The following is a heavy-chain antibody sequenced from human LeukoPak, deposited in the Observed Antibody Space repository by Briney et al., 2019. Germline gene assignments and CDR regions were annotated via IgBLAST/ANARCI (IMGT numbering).Heavy chain of an antibody. J-gene: IGHJ1*01. Sequence: SETLSLTCAVSGGSFSGYYWTWIRQPPGKGLEWIGEINHSGSANYNPSLKSRVTISLDTSKNQFSLKLSSVTAADTAVYYCAKVHSSSWRNSISAEYFQHWGQGTLVTVSS. D-gene: IGHD6-13*01. CDR2: INHSGSA. CDR1: GGSFSGYY. CDR3: AKVHSSSWRNSISAEYFQH. V-gene: IGHV4-34*01.